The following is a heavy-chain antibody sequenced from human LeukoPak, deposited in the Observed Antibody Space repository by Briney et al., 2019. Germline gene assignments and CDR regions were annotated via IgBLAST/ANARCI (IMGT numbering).Heavy chain of an antibody. CDR1: GGSISSYY. D-gene: IGHD6-13*01. V-gene: IGHV4-59*01. Sequence: SETLSLTCTVSGGSISSYYWSWIRQPPGKGLEWIGYIYYSGTTNYNPSLKSRVTISVDTSKNQFSLKVSSVTAADTAVYYCARDAYSSSWYWFDPWGQGTLVTVSS. CDR2: IYYSGTT. J-gene: IGHJ5*02. CDR3: ARDAYSSSWYWFDP.